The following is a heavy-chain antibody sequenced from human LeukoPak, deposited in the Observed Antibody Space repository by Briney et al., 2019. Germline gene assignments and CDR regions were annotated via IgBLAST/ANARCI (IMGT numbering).Heavy chain of an antibody. CDR2: ISSDGGNT. CDR3: ARHHCSSTSCYPGVDY. CDR1: GFTFSSYA. J-gene: IGHJ4*02. Sequence: GGSLRLSCVASGFTFSSYAMHWVRQAPGKGLEYVSSISSDGGNTYYANSVKGRFTISRGNAKNSLYLQMNSLRAEDTAVYYCARHHCSSTSCYPGVDYWGQGTLVTVSS. D-gene: IGHD2-2*01. V-gene: IGHV3-64*01.